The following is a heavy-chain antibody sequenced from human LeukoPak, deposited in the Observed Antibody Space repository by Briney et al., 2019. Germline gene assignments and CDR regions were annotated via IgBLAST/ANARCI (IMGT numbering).Heavy chain of an antibody. V-gene: IGHV1-69*06. J-gene: IGHJ4*02. Sequence: ASVKVSCKASGGTFSSYAISWVRQAPGQGLEWMGGIIPIFGTANYAQKFQGRVTITADKSTSTAYMELSSLRSEDTAVYYCARGYAGSGWYRFDYWGQGTLVTVSS. CDR2: IIPIFGTA. D-gene: IGHD6-19*01. CDR1: GGTFSSYA. CDR3: ARGYAGSGWYRFDY.